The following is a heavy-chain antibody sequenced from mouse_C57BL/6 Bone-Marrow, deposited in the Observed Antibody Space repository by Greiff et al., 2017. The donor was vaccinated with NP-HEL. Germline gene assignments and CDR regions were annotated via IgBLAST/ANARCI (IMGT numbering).Heavy chain of an antibody. Sequence: VQLQQSGAELVRPGASVKLSCTASGFNIKDYYMHWVKQRPEQGLGWIGRIDSEDGDTEYAPKFQGKATMTADTSSNTAYLQISSLTSEDTAVYYCTSLTTVVAGTGYWGQGTTLTVSS. D-gene: IGHD1-1*01. CDR1: GFNIKDYY. CDR2: IDSEDGDT. CDR3: TSLTTVVAGTGY. V-gene: IGHV14-1*01. J-gene: IGHJ2*01.